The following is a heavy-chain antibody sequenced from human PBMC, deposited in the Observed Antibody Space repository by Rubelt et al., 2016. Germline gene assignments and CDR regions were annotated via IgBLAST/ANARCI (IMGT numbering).Heavy chain of an antibody. CDR1: GFTFGGYS. V-gene: IGHV3-48*04. J-gene: IGHJ4*02. CDR3: ARNYDFDRYYFDY. Sequence: VRPGGSLRLSCAASGFTFGGYSMNWLRQAPGKGLEWVSYISSSSSLIYYADSVKGRFTISRDNAKNSLYLQMNSLRAADTAVYYCARNYDFDRYYFDYWGQGTLVTVSS. D-gene: IGHD3-22*01. CDR2: ISSSSSLI.